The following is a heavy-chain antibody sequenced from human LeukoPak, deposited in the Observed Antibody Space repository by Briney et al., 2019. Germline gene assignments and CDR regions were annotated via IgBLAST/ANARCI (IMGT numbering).Heavy chain of an antibody. V-gene: IGHV3-49*04. D-gene: IGHD2/OR15-2a*01. Sequence: SGGSLRLSCTASGFTLGDYAMSWVRQAPGKGLEWVGFIRSKAYGGTTEYAASVKGRFTISRDDSKSIAYLQMNSLKTEDTAVYYCTRDEPTASIYYYYYGMDVWGQGTTVTVSS. CDR1: GFTLGDYA. CDR3: TRDEPTASIYYYYYGMDV. CDR2: IRSKAYGGTT. J-gene: IGHJ6*02.